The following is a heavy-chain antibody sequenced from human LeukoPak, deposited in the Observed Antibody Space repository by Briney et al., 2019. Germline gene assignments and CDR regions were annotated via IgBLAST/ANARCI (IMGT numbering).Heavy chain of an antibody. CDR1: GGSICSSGYF. CDR3: ARHSGP. CDR2: IYYSGST. Sequence: SETLSLTCTVSGGSICSSGYFWGWIRQPPGKGMEWIGSIYYSGSTYYNPSLKSRVTISVDTSNNQFSLKLSSVTAADTAVYYCARHSGPWGQGTLVTVSS. V-gene: IGHV4-39*01. J-gene: IGHJ5*02.